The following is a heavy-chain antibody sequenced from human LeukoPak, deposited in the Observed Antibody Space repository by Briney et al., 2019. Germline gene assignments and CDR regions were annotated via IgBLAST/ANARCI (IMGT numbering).Heavy chain of an antibody. CDR2: IYYSGST. V-gene: IGHV4-30-4*01. CDR3: ARESFVEQLVYYFDY. CDR1: GGSISSGDYS. Sequence: SQTLSLTCTVSGGSISSGDYSWSWIRQPPGKGLEWIGYIYYSGSTYYNPSLKSRVTISVDTSKNQFSLKLSSVTAADTAVYYCARESFVEQLVYYFDYWGQGTLVTVSS. D-gene: IGHD6-6*01. J-gene: IGHJ4*02.